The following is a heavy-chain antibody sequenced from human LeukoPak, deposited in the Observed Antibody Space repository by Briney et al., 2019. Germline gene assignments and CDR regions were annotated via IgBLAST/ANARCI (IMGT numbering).Heavy chain of an antibody. D-gene: IGHD3-16*01. J-gene: IGHJ4*02. CDR3: ARDSRTFGGVMGDY. V-gene: IGHV3-21*01. CDR2: ISSSSSYI. Sequence: PGGSLRLSCAASGFTFSSYSMNWVPQAPGKGLEWVSSISSSSSYIYYADSVKGRFTISRDNAKNSLYLQMNSLRAEDTAVYYCARDSRTFGGVMGDYWGQGTLVTVSS. CDR1: GFTFSSYS.